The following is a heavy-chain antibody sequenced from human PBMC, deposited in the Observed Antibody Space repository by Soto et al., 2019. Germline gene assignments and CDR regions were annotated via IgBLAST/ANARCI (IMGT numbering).Heavy chain of an antibody. CDR2: IYYSGST. Sequence: SETLSLTCTVSGGSISSGGYYWSWIRQHPGKGLEWIGYIYYSGSTYYNPSLKSRVTISVDTSKNQFSLKLSSVTAADTAVYYCARDPLGPGRDYWGQGTLVIVSS. CDR1: GGSISSGGYY. CDR3: ARDPLGPGRDY. V-gene: IGHV4-31*03. J-gene: IGHJ4*02.